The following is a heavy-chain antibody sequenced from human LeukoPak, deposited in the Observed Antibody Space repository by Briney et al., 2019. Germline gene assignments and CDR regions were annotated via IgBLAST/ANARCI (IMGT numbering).Heavy chain of an antibody. CDR1: GFTFSSYE. CDR3: ARVYSSSWYRASWFDP. J-gene: IGHJ5*02. V-gene: IGHV3-48*03. Sequence: GGSLRLSCAASGFTFSSYEMNWVRQAPGKGLEWVSYISSSGSTIYYADSVKGRFTISRDNAKNSLYLQMNSLRAEDTAVYYCARVYSSSWYRASWFDPWGQGTLVTVSS. CDR2: ISSSGSTI. D-gene: IGHD6-13*01.